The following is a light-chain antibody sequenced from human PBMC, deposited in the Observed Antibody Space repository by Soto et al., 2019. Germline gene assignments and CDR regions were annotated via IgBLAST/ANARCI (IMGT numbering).Light chain of an antibody. CDR1: QSISRY. J-gene: IGKJ3*01. V-gene: IGKV1-33*01. Sequence: DIQMTQSPSSLSASVGDRVTVTCRAGQSISRYLNWYQQRPGKAPKLLIHDASTLQRGVPSRFSGSGSGTDFTLTISSLQPEDFATYYCQQYDNLAFTFGPGTKVDIK. CDR3: QQYDNLAFT. CDR2: DAS.